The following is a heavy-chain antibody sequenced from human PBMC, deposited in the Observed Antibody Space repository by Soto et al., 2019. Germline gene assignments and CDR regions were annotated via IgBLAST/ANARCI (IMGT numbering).Heavy chain of an antibody. D-gene: IGHD2-2*01. CDR2: ISGSGGST. CDR3: ARESYAPGPLAAMYIGY. V-gene: IGHV3-23*01. CDR1: GFTLSSYV. Sequence: EVQVLESGGGLVHPGGSLRLSCAASGFTLSSYVMTWVRQAPGTGLEWVSAISGSGGSTYYAESVKGRFTISRDNYKNMVYLKMNSLRAEDTAIYYCARESYAPGPLAAMYIGYWGQGTLVTVSS. J-gene: IGHJ4*02.